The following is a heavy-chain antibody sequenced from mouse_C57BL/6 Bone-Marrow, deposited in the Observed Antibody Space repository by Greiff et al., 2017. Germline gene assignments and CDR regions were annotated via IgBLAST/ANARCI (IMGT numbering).Heavy chain of an antibody. J-gene: IGHJ2*01. CDR3: ARNGTTTGLDY. CDR1: GFSLTSYG. Sequence: VKLMESGPGLVQPSQSLSITCTVTGFSLTSYGVHWVRQSPGKGLEWLGVRWSGGSTDYNAAFISRLSISKDNSKSQVFFKMNSLQADDTAIYYCARNGTTTGLDYWGQGTTLTVSS. CDR2: RWSGGST. D-gene: IGHD1-1*01. V-gene: IGHV2-2*01.